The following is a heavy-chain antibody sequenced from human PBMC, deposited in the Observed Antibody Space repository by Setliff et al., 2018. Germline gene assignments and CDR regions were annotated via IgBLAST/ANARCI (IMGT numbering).Heavy chain of an antibody. D-gene: IGHD6-13*01. Sequence: PGGSLRLSCAASGFTFSSYGMHWVRQAPGKGLEWVAFIRYDGSNKYYADSVKGRFTISRDNSKNTLYLQMNSLRAEDTAVYYCAKDGVYSSSWYRALTSRAGFDYWGQGTLVTVSS. J-gene: IGHJ4*02. V-gene: IGHV3-30*02. CDR1: GFTFSSYG. CDR2: IRYDGSNK. CDR3: AKDGVYSSSWYRALTSRAGFDY.